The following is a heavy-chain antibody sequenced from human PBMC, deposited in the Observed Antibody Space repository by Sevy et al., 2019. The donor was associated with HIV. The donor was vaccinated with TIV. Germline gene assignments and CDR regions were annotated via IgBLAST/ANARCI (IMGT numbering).Heavy chain of an antibody. D-gene: IGHD3-22*01. J-gene: IGHJ3*01. CDR1: GFSFSDSY. CDR3: AKALNPALESMIEVIFRTLKGFDV. Sequence: GGSLRLSCAASGFSFSDSYMSWVRQAPGKGLEWIAYISGSGNIIYYADSVRGRFSISRDNAKKSLYLQMNSLRAEDTAVYYCAKALNPALESMIEVIFRTLKGFDVWGQGTMVTVSS. CDR2: ISGSGNII. V-gene: IGHV3-11*01.